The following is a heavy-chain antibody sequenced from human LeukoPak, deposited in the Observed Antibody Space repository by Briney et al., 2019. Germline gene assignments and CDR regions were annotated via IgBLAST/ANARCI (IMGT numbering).Heavy chain of an antibody. CDR2: IYHSGRS. J-gene: IGHJ4*02. D-gene: IGHD3-10*01. CDR3: ARLLPANYYGSGRDY. Sequence: PSETLSLTCAVSGGSISSSNWWSWVRQPPGKGLEWIGEIYHSGRSKYNPCIKSRGTISVDKSKNQFSLKLSSVTAADTAVYYGARLLPANYYGSGRDYWGQGTLVTVSS. CDR1: GGSISSSNW. V-gene: IGHV4-4*02.